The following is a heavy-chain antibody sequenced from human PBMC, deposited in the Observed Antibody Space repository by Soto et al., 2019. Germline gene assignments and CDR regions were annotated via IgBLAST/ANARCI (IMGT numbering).Heavy chain of an antibody. V-gene: IGHV3-23*01. CDR2: ISGSGGST. D-gene: IGHD6-19*01. CDR3: ARRSSGWYFDY. J-gene: IGHJ4*02. CDR1: GFTFSSYA. Sequence: EVQLLESGGGLVQPGGSLRLSCAASGFTFSSYAMSWVRQAPGKGLEWVSAISGSGGSTYYADSVKGRFTFTRDNSKNSLYLQMNSLRAEDTAVYYYARRSSGWYFDYWGQGTLVTVSS.